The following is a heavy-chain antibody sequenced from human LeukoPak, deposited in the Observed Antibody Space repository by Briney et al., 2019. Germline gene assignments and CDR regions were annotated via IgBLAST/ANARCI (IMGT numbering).Heavy chain of an antibody. D-gene: IGHD1-26*01. CDR3: ARGGGMGASFDH. J-gene: IGHJ4*02. Sequence: ASVKVSCKASGYTFTGYYMHWVRQASGQGLEWMGWMNPNSGNTGYAQKFQGRVTMTRNTSISTAYMELSSLRSEDTAVYYCARGGGMGASFDHWGQGTLVTVSS. CDR1: GYTFTGYY. CDR2: MNPNSGNT. V-gene: IGHV1-8*02.